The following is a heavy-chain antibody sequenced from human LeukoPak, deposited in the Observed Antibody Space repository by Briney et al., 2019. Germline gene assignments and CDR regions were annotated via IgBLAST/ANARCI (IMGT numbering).Heavy chain of an antibody. CDR1: GGSIDGYY. CDR3: ARSGSWYDVDY. Sequence: SETQSLTCTVSGGSIDGYYWNWIRQPPGKGLEWIGYVYYSGSTNYNPSLKSRVTISVDTSKNQFSLKLSSVTAADTAVYYCARSGSWYDVDYWGQGTLVTVSS. D-gene: IGHD6-13*01. J-gene: IGHJ4*02. V-gene: IGHV4-59*01. CDR2: VYYSGST.